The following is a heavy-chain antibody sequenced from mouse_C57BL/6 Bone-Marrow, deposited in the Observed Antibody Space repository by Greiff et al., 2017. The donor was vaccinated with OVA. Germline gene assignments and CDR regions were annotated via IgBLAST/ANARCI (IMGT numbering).Heavy chain of an antibody. D-gene: IGHD1-1*01. CDR1: GYTFTSYW. Sequence: QVQLQQPGAELVKPGASVKMSCKASGYTFTSYWITWVKQRPGQGLEWIGDIYPGSGSTNYNEKFKSKATLTVDTSSSTAYMQLSSLTSEDSAVYYCAREEYSSYDLYFDVWGTGTTVTVSS. CDR2: IYPGSGST. CDR3: AREEYSSYDLYFDV. V-gene: IGHV1-55*01. J-gene: IGHJ1*03.